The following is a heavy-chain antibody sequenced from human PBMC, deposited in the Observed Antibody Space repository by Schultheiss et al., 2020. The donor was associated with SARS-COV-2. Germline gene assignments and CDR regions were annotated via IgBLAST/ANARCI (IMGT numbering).Heavy chain of an antibody. CDR3: ARDRYSSSWLDAFDI. CDR2: ISGSGGTT. V-gene: IGHV3-23*01. Sequence: GGSLRLSCAASGFTFSSYAMSWVRQAPGKGLEWVSTISGSGGTTFYADTVKGRFTISRDNSKNALYLQMNSLRAEDTAVYYCARDRYSSSWLDAFDIWGQGTMVTVSS. D-gene: IGHD6-13*01. J-gene: IGHJ3*02. CDR1: GFTFSSYA.